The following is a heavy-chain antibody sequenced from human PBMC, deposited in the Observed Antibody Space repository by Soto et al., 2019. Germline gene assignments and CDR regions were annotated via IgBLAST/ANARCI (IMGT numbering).Heavy chain of an antibody. V-gene: IGHV4-59*01. CDR3: ARAMGGYHYYFDS. J-gene: IGHJ4*02. CDR1: RGSISTYY. CDR2: IYYSGIT. Sequence: PSETLSLTCTVSRGSISTYYWSWIRQPPGKGLEWIAYIYYSGITNYNPSLKSRVTISVDTSKNQFSLSLNSVTAADTAVYYCARAMGGYHYYFDSWGQGTLVTVSS. D-gene: IGHD3-22*01.